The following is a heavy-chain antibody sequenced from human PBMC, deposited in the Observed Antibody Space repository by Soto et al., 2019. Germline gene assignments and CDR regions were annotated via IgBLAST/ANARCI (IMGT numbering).Heavy chain of an antibody. V-gene: IGHV3-23*01. J-gene: IGHJ6*03. CDR1: GFTFSSYA. CDR2: IIGGGGNT. D-gene: IGHD5-18*01. Sequence: GGSLRLSCEASGFTFSSYAMSWVRQAPGKGLEWVSAIIGGGGNTYHADFRSGRFAMSRDNSKNTLYLQMNSLRAEDTAVYYGAKYTAPYYNYYCMDVWGKGTTVTVSS. CDR3: AKYTAPYYNYYCMDV.